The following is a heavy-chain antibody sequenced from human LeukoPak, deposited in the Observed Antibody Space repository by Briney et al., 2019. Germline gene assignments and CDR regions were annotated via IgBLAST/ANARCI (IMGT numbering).Heavy chain of an antibody. Sequence: GASVKVSCKTSGFTFTTYTMHWVRQAPGQRLEWMGWINAANGNTQYSQKSQGRVTITRDTSASTAYMELSSLRSEDTAVYYCVRGAPIRVAVAATFDPWGQGTLVTVPS. J-gene: IGHJ5*02. CDR1: GFTFTTYT. CDR2: INAANGNT. V-gene: IGHV1-3*01. D-gene: IGHD6-19*01. CDR3: VRGAPIRVAVAATFDP.